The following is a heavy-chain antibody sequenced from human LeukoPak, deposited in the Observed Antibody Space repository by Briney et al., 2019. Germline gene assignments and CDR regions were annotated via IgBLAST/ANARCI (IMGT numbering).Heavy chain of an antibody. Sequence: GGSLRLSCAASGFTFSNAWMNWFRQAPGKGLEWVGRIKSKTDGGTIDYAAPVKGRFTISRDDSKKTLYLQMNSLKTEDTAVYYCTTDSLRMGVTGLDYWGQGTLVTVSS. V-gene: IGHV3-15*07. CDR1: GFTFSNAW. CDR3: TTDSLRMGVTGLDY. CDR2: IKSKTDGGTI. D-gene: IGHD3-3*01. J-gene: IGHJ4*02.